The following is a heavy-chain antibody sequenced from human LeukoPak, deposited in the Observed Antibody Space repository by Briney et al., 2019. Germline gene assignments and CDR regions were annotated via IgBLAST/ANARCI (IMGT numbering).Heavy chain of an antibody. J-gene: IGHJ5*02. CDR1: GYTFTAYY. Sequence: GASVKVSCKASGYTFTAYYLHWVRQAPGQVLEWLGWLNPNSGATNYAQKFQGRVTMTRDTSINTAHMKLRRLKSDDTAVYFCARVVGGTYSGWFDPWGQGTLVTVSS. V-gene: IGHV1-2*02. D-gene: IGHD1-26*01. CDR3: ARVVGGTYSGWFDP. CDR2: LNPNSGAT.